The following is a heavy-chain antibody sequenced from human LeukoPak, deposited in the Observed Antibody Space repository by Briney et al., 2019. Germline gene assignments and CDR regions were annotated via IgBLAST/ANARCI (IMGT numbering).Heavy chain of an antibody. J-gene: IGHJ4*02. V-gene: IGHV3-48*04. CDR1: GFTFSSYS. Sequence: GGSLRLSCAASGFTFSSYSMNWVRQAPGKGLEWISYISSSSSTIYYADSVKGRFTISRDNAKNSLYLQMNSLRAEDTAVYYCARLGGGRPYYFDYWGQGTLVTVSS. D-gene: IGHD3-10*01. CDR2: ISSSSSTI. CDR3: ARLGGGRPYYFDY.